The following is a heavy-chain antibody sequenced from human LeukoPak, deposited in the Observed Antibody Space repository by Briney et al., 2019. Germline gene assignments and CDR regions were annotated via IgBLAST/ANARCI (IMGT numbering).Heavy chain of an antibody. CDR3: ARTKRPYYYYYGMDV. J-gene: IGHJ6*02. CDR2: IYYSGST. Sequence: SETLSLTCTVSGGSISSYYWSWIRQPPGKGLEWIGYIYYSGSTNYNPSLKGRVTISVDTSKNQFSLKLSSVTAADTAVYYCARTKRPYYYYYGMDVWGQGTTVTVSS. CDR1: GGSISSYY. V-gene: IGHV4-59*08.